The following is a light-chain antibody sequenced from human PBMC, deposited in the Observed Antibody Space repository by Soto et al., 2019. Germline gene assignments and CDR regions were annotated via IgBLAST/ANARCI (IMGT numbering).Light chain of an antibody. CDR2: EIS. CDR3: QYRNRWSPIFT. Sequence: EIVLTQSPVTLSLSPGERATLSCRASQSVSSYLAWYQQKPAQAPRLLMYEISYRTTGVPASFSGSGSGTNFTLPISSLEPEDFAVYYCQYRNRWSPIFTFGPGTKVDIK. V-gene: IGKV3-11*01. J-gene: IGKJ3*01. CDR1: QSVSSY.